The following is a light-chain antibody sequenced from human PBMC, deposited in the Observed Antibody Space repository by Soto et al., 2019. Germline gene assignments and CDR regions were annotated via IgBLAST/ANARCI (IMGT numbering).Light chain of an antibody. Sequence: QSALTQPASVSGSPGQSITISCTGTNSDVGGYNYVSWYQQHPGKAPKLMIHEVSNRPSGVSDRFSGSKSDNTASLTISGLQAEDEADYYCSSYTSRSTWVFGGGTKLTVL. CDR3: SSYTSRSTWV. V-gene: IGLV2-14*01. CDR1: NSDVGGYNY. CDR2: EVS. J-gene: IGLJ3*02.